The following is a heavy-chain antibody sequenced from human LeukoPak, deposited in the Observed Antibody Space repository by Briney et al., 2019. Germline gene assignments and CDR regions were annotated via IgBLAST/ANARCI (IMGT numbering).Heavy chain of an antibody. CDR1: GGSFSGYY. J-gene: IGHJ6*03. Sequence: PSETLSLTCAVYGGSFSGYYLSWIRQPPGKGLEWIGEINHSGSTNYNPSLKSRVTISVDTSKNQFSLKLSSVTAADTAVYYCARLLGCSSTSCYYNYYYYYMDVWGKGTTVTVSS. CDR2: INHSGST. CDR3: ARLLGCSSTSCYYNYYYYYMDV. V-gene: IGHV4-34*01. D-gene: IGHD2-2*01.